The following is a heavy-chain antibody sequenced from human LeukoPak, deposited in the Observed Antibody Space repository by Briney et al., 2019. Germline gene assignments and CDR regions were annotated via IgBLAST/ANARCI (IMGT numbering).Heavy chain of an antibody. CDR2: ISGSGGST. Sequence: PGGSLRLSCAASGFTFSSYAMSWVRQAPGKGLEWVSAISGSGGSTYYADSVKGRFTISRDNSKNTLYLQMNSLGAEDTAVYYCAKDHYDSSGSLFTGWFDPWGQGTLVTVSS. CDR3: AKDHYDSSGSLFTGWFDP. CDR1: GFTFSSYA. D-gene: IGHD3-22*01. J-gene: IGHJ5*02. V-gene: IGHV3-23*01.